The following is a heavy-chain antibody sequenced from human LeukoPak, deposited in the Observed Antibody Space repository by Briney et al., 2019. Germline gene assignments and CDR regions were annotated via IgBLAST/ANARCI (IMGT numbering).Heavy chain of an antibody. CDR3: AYHFWSGYAYDY. CDR2: FSGSGGST. Sequence: GSLRPSFAASGFTFSSYAMSWVRQAPGKGLEWVSAFSGSGGSTYYADSVKGRFTISRDNSKNTLYLQMNSLRAEDTAVYYCAYHFWSGYAYDYWGQRSMVTVCS. J-gene: IGHJ4*02. V-gene: IGHV3-23*01. CDR1: GFTFSSYA. D-gene: IGHD3-3*01.